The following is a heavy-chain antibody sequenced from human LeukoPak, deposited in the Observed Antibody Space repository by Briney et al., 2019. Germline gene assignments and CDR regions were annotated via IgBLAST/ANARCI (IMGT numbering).Heavy chain of an antibody. Sequence: SVKVSCKASGGTFSSYAISWVRQAPGQGLEWMGGIIPIFGTANYAQKFQGRVTMTTDTSTSTAYMELRSLRSDDTAVYYCARTYSSYDYWGQGTLVTVSS. J-gene: IGHJ4*02. CDR3: ARTYSSYDY. CDR2: IIPIFGTA. D-gene: IGHD6-19*01. V-gene: IGHV1-69*05. CDR1: GGTFSSYA.